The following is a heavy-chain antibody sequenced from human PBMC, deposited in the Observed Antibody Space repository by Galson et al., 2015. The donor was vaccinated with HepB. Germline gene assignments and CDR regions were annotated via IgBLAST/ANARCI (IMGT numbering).Heavy chain of an antibody. CDR2: IKQDGSEK. J-gene: IGHJ3*02. Sequence: SLRLSCAASGFTFSSYWMSWVRQAPGKGLEWVANIKQDGSEKYYVDSVKGRFTISRDNAKNSLYLQMNSLRAEDTAVYYCARQGFKGPGTKALYYAFDIWGQGTMVTVSS. CDR3: ARQGFKGPGTKALYYAFDI. V-gene: IGHV3-7*05. D-gene: IGHD3-10*01. CDR1: GFTFSSYW.